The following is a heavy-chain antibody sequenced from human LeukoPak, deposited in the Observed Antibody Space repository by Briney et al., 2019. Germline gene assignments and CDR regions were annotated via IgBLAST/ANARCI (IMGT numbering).Heavy chain of an antibody. Sequence: AESLKISCKGSGYSISNYWIGWVRQMPRKGLEWMGIIYPGDSNTRYSPSFQGQVTISADKSISTAYLQWTSLKASDTAIYYCARQPLVRDCGGDCEFDYWGQGTRVSVSS. V-gene: IGHV5-51*01. CDR2: IYPGDSNT. D-gene: IGHD2-21*02. J-gene: IGHJ4*02. CDR3: ARQPLVRDCGGDCEFDY. CDR1: GYSISNYW.